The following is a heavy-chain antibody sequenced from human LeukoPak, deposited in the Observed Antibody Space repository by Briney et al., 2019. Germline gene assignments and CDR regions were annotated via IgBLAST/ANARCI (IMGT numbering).Heavy chain of an antibody. Sequence: GGSLRLSCAASGFSFSSYAMTSVRQAPGKGLEWVSSIRGSGGSTYYADSVKGRLTVSRDNSKSMVYLQMSSLRAEETAVYYCARLGVTYSFDYWGQGALVTVSS. CDR2: IRGSGGST. J-gene: IGHJ4*02. CDR1: GFSFSSYA. V-gene: IGHV3-23*01. CDR3: ARLGVTYSFDY. D-gene: IGHD2-21*02.